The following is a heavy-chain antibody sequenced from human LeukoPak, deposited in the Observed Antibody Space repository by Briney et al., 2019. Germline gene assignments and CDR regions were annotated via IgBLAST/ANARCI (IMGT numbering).Heavy chain of an antibody. J-gene: IGHJ4*02. V-gene: IGHV3-30*18. Sequence: GGSLRLSCAASGFTFSSYGMHWVRQAPGKGLEWVAVISYDGSNKYHADSVKGRFTISRDNPKNTLYLQMNSLRAEDTAVYYCAKVGRRGYSGYDYFDYWGQGTLVTVSS. CDR1: GFTFSSYG. CDR3: AKVGRRGYSGYDYFDY. CDR2: ISYDGSNK. D-gene: IGHD5-12*01.